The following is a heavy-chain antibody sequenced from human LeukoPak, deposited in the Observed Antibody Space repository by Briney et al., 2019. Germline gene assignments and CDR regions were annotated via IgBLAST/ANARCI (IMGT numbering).Heavy chain of an antibody. J-gene: IGHJ3*02. CDR3: TIASSSRAFVI. Sequence: GGSLRLSCAASGFTFSTYWMHWVRQAPGKGLVWVSRINTDGSSTIYADSVKGRFTISRDNAKNTLYLQMNSLRAGDTAVYYCTIASSSRAFVIWARGQWSASLQ. CDR1: GFTFSTYW. CDR2: INTDGSST. V-gene: IGHV3-74*01. D-gene: IGHD2-2*01.